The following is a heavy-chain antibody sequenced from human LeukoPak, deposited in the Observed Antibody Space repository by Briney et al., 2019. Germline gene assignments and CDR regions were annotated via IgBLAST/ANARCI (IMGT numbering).Heavy chain of an antibody. CDR1: GGSFSGYY. V-gene: IGHV4-34*01. CDR3: ARADRSSSWGTLDY. Sequence: PSETLSLTCAVYGGSFSGYYWSWIRQPPGKGLEWIGEINHSGSTNYNPSLKSRVTISVDTSKNQFSLKLSSVTAADTAVYYCARADRSSSWGTLDYWGQGTLVTVSS. D-gene: IGHD6-13*01. CDR2: INHSGST. J-gene: IGHJ4*02.